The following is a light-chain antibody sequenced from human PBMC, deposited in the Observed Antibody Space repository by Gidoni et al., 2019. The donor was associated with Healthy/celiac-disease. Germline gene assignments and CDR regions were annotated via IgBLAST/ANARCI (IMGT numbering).Light chain of an antibody. CDR2: GNS. J-gene: IGLJ1*01. Sequence: QSALPQPPSVSGAPGQRVTISCTGSSPNIGAGYDVHWYQQLPGTAPKLLIYGNSNRPSGVPDRFSGSKSGTSASLAITGLQAEDEADYYCQSYDSSLSGYVFGTGTKVTVL. V-gene: IGLV1-40*01. CDR3: QSYDSSLSGYV. CDR1: SPNIGAGYD.